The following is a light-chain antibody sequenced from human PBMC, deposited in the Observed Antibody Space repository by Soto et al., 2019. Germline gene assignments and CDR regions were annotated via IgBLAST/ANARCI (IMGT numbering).Light chain of an antibody. J-gene: IGKJ3*01. V-gene: IGKV3-20*01. CDR1: QSVSSSY. CDR2: AAS. Sequence: EIVLTQSPGTLSLSPGERATLSCRASQSVSSSYLACYQQKPGQAPRLLIYAASSRATGIPDRFSGSGSGTEFTLTISRLEPEDFAVYYCQQYGTSPQGFGPGTKVDIK. CDR3: QQYGTSPQG.